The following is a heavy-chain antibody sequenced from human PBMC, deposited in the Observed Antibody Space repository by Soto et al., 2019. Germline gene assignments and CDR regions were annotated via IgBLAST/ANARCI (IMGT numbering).Heavy chain of an antibody. CDR2: INAGNGNT. CDR1: GYTFTSYA. D-gene: IGHD3-3*01. J-gene: IGHJ5*01. Sequence: ASVKVSCKASGYTFTSYAMHWVLQAPGQRLEWMGWINAGNGNTKYSQKFQGRVTITRDTSASTAYMELSSLRSEDTAVYYCARDYYDFWSGYYNTNGFDSRGQGTLVTLSS. V-gene: IGHV1-3*01. CDR3: ARDYYDFWSGYYNTNGFDS.